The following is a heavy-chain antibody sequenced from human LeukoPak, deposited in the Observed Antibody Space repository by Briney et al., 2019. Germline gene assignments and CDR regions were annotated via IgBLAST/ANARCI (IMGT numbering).Heavy chain of an antibody. V-gene: IGHV1-2*06. J-gene: IGHJ3*02. Sequence: ASVKVSCKASGYTFTGYYMHWVRQAPGQGLEWMGRINPNSGGTNYAQKFQGRVTMTRDTSISTAYMELSRLRSDDTAVYYCARLGRRGYYDSSGYYGPLGAFDIWGQGTMVTVSS. CDR3: ARLGRRGYYDSSGYYGPLGAFDI. CDR1: GYTFTGYY. D-gene: IGHD3-22*01. CDR2: INPNSGGT.